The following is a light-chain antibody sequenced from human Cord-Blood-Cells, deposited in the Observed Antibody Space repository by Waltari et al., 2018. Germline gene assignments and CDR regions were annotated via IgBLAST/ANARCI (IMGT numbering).Light chain of an antibody. J-gene: IGKJ4*01. V-gene: IGKV2-40*01. Sequence: DIVMTQTPLSLPVTLGERATIHCRSSQSVLYSANGNTYLDWYLQKPGQPPQLLIYTPSNRASGVPDRFSGSGSGTDFTLNISRVEAEDVGVYYCMQRIEFPLTFGGGTRVEIK. CDR1: QSVLYSANGNTY. CDR2: TPS. CDR3: MQRIEFPLT.